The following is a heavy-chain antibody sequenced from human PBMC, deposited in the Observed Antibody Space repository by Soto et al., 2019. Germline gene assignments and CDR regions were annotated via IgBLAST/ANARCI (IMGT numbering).Heavy chain of an antibody. V-gene: IGHV1-69*01. CDR3: VLASKWELLGYFYGMDV. CDR2: VIPLFNTP. CDR1: GGTINTYA. J-gene: IGHJ6*02. D-gene: IGHD1-26*01. Sequence: QVQLVQSGAEVKKPGSSAKVSCKASGGTINTYAITWVRQAPGQGFEWMGGVIPLFNTPDYAQKFQGRLTITADESTSTVYLELSGLSSEDTAVYFCVLASKWELLGYFYGMDVWAQGTTVTLSS.